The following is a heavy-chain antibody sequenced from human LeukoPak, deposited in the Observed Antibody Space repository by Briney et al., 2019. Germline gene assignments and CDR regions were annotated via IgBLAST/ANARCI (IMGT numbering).Heavy chain of an antibody. D-gene: IGHD3-9*01. J-gene: IGHJ4*02. CDR2: IWYDGSNK. CDR1: GFTFSSYG. CDR3: AKDRFSGILTGYYKAPLGD. V-gene: IGHV3-33*06. Sequence: GRSLRLSCAASGFTFSSYGMHWVRQAPGKGLEWVAVIWYDGSNKYYVDSVKGRFTISRDNSKNTLYLQMNSLRAEDTAVYYCAKDRFSGILTGYYKAPLGDWGQGTLVTVSS.